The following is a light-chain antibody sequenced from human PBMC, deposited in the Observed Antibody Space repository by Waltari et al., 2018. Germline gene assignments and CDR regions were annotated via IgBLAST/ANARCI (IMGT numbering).Light chain of an antibody. CDR2: DVF. J-gene: IGLJ2*01. V-gene: IGLV2-14*03. CDR1: SSDVVVYNY. Sequence: QSALTQPASVSGSPGQSIPISCTGISSDVVVYNYVSWYQQHPGKAPQLIIHDVFKRPLGVSDRFSGSKSGNTASLTISGLQAEDEADYYCSSYAPSSTVFGGGTKLTVL. CDR3: SSYAPSSTV.